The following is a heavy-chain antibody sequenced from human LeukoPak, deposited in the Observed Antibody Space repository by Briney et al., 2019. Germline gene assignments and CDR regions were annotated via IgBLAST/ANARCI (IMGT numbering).Heavy chain of an antibody. D-gene: IGHD2-2*01. CDR3: AKARGYCSSTSCQAYYYYYYMDV. CDR2: IIGSVVST. CDR1: GFTFSSYA. Sequence: LGGSLRLSCAPSGFTFSSYAMSWVRQAPGKGLGWVSAIIGSVVSTYYADSVKGRFTISRDNSKNTRYLQMNSLRAEDTAVYYCAKARGYCSSTSCQAYYYYYYMDVWGKGTTVTVPS. J-gene: IGHJ6*03. V-gene: IGHV3-23*01.